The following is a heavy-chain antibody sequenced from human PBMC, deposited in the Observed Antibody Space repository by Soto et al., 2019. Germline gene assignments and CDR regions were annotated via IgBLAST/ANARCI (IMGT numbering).Heavy chain of an antibody. J-gene: IGHJ4*02. V-gene: IGHV5-10-1*01. CDR2: IDPSDSYT. CDR3: ARHSLPRYCSGGSCYPHDY. D-gene: IGHD2-15*01. Sequence: GESLKISCKGSGYSFTSYWISWVRQMPGKGLEWMGRIDPSDSYTNYSPSFQGHVTISADKSISTAYLQWSSLKASDTAMYYCARHSLPRYCSGGSCYPHDYWGQGTLVIVSS. CDR1: GYSFTSYW.